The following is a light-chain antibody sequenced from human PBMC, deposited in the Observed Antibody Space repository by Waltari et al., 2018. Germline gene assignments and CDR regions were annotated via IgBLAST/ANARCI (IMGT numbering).Light chain of an antibody. CDR2: WVS. Sequence: IVMTQSPDSLAVSLGERATINCKSSQTVLYSSNNKNYLAWYQQKPRQPPKLLIYWVSTRESGVPDRFSGSGSGTDFTLTISSLQAEDVAVYYCQQYYNTPLTFGGGTKVEIK. V-gene: IGKV4-1*01. CDR1: QTVLYSSNNKNY. CDR3: QQYYNTPLT. J-gene: IGKJ4*01.